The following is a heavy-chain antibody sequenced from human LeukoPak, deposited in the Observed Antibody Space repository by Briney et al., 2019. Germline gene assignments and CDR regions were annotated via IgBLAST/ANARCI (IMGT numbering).Heavy chain of an antibody. V-gene: IGHV3-23*01. Sequence: GGSLRLSCAASGFIFSSFAMTWVRQAPGEGLEWVSGISGSGGNTYYADSVKGRFTISRDNPRKTLYLQMNSLRAEDTDVYYCANDVWYSNPWYYFDYWGQGTLVTVSS. CDR2: ISGSGGNT. J-gene: IGHJ4*02. CDR1: GFIFSSFA. CDR3: ANDVWYSNPWYYFDY. D-gene: IGHD6-13*01.